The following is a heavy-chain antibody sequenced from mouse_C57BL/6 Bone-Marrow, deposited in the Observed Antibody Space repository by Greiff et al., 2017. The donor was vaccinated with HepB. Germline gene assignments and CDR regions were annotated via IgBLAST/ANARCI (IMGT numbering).Heavy chain of an antibody. D-gene: IGHD2-3*01. V-gene: IGHV3-6*01. J-gene: IGHJ3*01. CDR3: ARIYDGYYWGFAY. Sequence: VQLQQSGPGLVKPSQSLSLTCSVTGYSITSGYYWNWIRQFPGNKLEWMGYISYDGSNNYNPSLKNRISITRDTSKNQFFLKLNSVTTEDTATYYCARIYDGYYWGFAYWGQGTLVTVSA. CDR1: GYSITSGYY. CDR2: ISYDGSN.